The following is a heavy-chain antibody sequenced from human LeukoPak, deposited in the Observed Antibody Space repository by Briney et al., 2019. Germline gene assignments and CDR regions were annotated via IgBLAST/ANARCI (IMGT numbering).Heavy chain of an antibody. CDR3: AKVLRYSDWLFFDY. Sequence: GGSLRLSCAASGSTVSSNYMSWVRQAPGEGLEWGSVIYSGGSTYYADSVKGRFTISRDNSKNTLYLQMNSLRAEDTAVYYCAKVLRYSDWLFFDYWGQGTLVTVSS. CDR1: GSTVSSNY. V-gene: IGHV3-53*01. J-gene: IGHJ4*02. D-gene: IGHD3-9*01. CDR2: IYSGGST.